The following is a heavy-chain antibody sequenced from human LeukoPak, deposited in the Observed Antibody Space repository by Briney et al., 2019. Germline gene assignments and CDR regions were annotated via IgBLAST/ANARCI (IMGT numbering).Heavy chain of an antibody. CDR3: ARVGYDILTGADY. D-gene: IGHD3-9*01. CDR2: ISVYNGNT. V-gene: IGHV1-18*04. Sequence: ASVKVSCKASGYTFTGYYMHWVRQAPGQGLEWMGWISVYNGNTNYAQKLQGRVTMTTDTSTSTAYMELRSLRSDDTAVYYCARVGYDILTGADYWGQGTLVTVSS. CDR1: GYTFTGYY. J-gene: IGHJ4*02.